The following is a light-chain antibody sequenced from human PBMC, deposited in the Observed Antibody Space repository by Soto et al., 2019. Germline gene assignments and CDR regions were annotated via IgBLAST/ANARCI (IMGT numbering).Light chain of an antibody. Sequence: AIRMTQSPSSFSASTGDRVTITCRASQGISSYLAWYQQKPGKAPKLLIYAASTLQSGDPSRFSGSGSGTDFILTISCLQSEDFATYYCQQYCSYPPSFGQGIKLEIK. CDR2: AAS. CDR3: QQYCSYPPS. J-gene: IGKJ2*01. V-gene: IGKV1-8*01. CDR1: QGISSY.